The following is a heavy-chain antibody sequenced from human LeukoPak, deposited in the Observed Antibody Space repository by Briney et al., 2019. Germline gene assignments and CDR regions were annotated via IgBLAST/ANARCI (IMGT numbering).Heavy chain of an antibody. J-gene: IGHJ5*02. Sequence: SETLSLTCTVSGGSISSSNWWSWVRQPPGKGLEWIGEIYHSGSTNYNPSLKSRVTISVDKSKNQFSLKLSSVTAADTAVYYCAREVKNGEFSGSFPYNWFDPWGQGTLVTVSS. CDR2: IYHSGST. V-gene: IGHV4-4*02. CDR3: AREVKNGEFSGSFPYNWFDP. CDR1: GGSISSSNW. D-gene: IGHD3-10*01.